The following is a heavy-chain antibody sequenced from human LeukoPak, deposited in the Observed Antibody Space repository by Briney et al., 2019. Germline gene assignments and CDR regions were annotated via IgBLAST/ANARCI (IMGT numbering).Heavy chain of an antibody. D-gene: IGHD4-17*01. CDR2: IRSRAKNYAT. CDR1: GFTFSGSA. Sequence: PGGSLRLSCAASGFTFSGSAMHWVRQPSGKGPEWVGRIRSRAKNYATAYASSVRGRFTISRDDSKNTAYLQMNSLKREDTAIYYCMLTYDYGDNWGQGTQVTVSS. V-gene: IGHV3-73*01. J-gene: IGHJ4*02. CDR3: MLTYDYGDN.